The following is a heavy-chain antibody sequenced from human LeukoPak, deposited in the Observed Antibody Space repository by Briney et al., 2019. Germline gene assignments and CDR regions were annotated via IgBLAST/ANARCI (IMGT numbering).Heavy chain of an antibody. CDR3: ARVHQFMGATYFDY. CDR1: GGSISGYY. V-gene: IGHV4-4*07. J-gene: IGHJ4*02. D-gene: IGHD1-26*01. CDR2: IYTSGST. Sequence: SETLSLTCTGSGGSISGYYGSWIRQPAGKGLEWIGRIYTSGSTNYNPSLKSRVTISVDKSKNQFSLKLSSVTAADTAVYYCARVHQFMGATYFDYWGQGTLVTVSS.